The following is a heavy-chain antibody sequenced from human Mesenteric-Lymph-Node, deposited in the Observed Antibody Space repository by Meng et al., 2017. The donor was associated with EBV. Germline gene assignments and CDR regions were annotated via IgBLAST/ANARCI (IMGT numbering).Heavy chain of an antibody. CDR2: TYYRSKWYN. V-gene: IGHV6-1*01. Sequence: QVQLQQSGPGLVKPSXSLSLTCVISGGSVSSSSAAWTWIRQSPSRGLEWLGRTYYRSKWYNDYAVFVKSRITINPDTSKNQFSLQLNSVTPEDTAVYYCARGATSVFDLWGRGTLVTVSS. CDR1: GGSVSSSSAA. CDR3: ARGATSVFDL. J-gene: IGHJ2*01.